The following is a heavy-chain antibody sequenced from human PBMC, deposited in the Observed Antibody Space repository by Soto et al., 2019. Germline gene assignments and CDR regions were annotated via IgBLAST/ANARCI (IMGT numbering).Heavy chain of an antibody. CDR1: GFTFSIYA. CDR3: AKGGSSSPFYGMDV. D-gene: IGHD6-6*01. Sequence: PGGSLRLSCAASGFTFSIYAMSWVRHAPGKGLEWVSAISGSGGSTYYADSVKGRFTISRDNSKNTLYLQMNSPRAEDTAVYYCAKGGSSSPFYGMDVWGQGTTVTVSS. J-gene: IGHJ6*02. V-gene: IGHV3-23*01. CDR2: ISGSGGST.